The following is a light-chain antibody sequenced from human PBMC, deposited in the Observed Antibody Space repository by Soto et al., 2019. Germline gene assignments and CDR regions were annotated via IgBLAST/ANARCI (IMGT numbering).Light chain of an antibody. V-gene: IGLV2-8*01. CDR1: SSDVGAYDY. J-gene: IGLJ1*01. Sequence: QSVLTQPPSASGSPGQSVTISCTGTSSDVGAYDYVSWYQQHPGKAPKLMIYEINKRPSGVPDRFSGSKSGNTASLTVSGLQAEDEADYDCSSFAGSNNFPYVFGPGTKVTV. CDR3: SSFAGSNNFPYV. CDR2: EIN.